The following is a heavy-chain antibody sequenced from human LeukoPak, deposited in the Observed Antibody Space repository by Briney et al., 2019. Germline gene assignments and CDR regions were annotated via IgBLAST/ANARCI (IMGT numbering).Heavy chain of an antibody. Sequence: GGSLRLSCAVSGITFRSYAMSWVRQAPGKGLEWVSGISGSGRSTFYADSVKGRFTISRDNSKYTRSLQMNRLRAPETAVDYGAKDTVNSGSSDWGQGTLVTASS. D-gene: IGHD6-19*01. CDR2: ISGSGRST. J-gene: IGHJ4*02. CDR3: AKDTVNSGSSD. CDR1: GITFRSYA. V-gene: IGHV3-23*01.